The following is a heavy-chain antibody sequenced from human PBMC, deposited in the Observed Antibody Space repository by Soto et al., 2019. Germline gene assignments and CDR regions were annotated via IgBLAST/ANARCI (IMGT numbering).Heavy chain of an antibody. Sequence: ASVKVSCKASGCTFTGYYMHWVREAPGQGLEWMGWINPNSGGTNYAQKFQGRVTMTRDTSISTAYMELSRLRSHNTAAHYCAGDSSGWYGYYYYGMDVWGQGTTVTVSS. D-gene: IGHD6-19*01. J-gene: IGHJ6*02. CDR1: GCTFTGYY. CDR2: INPNSGGT. CDR3: AGDSSGWYGYYYYGMDV. V-gene: IGHV1-2*02.